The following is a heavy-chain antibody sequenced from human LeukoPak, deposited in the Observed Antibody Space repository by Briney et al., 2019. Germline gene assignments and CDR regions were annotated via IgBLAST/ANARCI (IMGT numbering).Heavy chain of an antibody. CDR2: ISGSGRST. V-gene: IGHV3-23*01. CDR1: GFTFSSYA. Sequence: PGGSLRLSCAASGFTFSSYAMSWVRQAPGKGLEWVSAISGSGRSTYYADSVKGRFTISRDNSKNTLYLQMNSLRAEDTAVYYCAKDFKQRLVPGVPYYFDYWGQGTLVTVSS. D-gene: IGHD6-13*01. J-gene: IGHJ4*02. CDR3: AKDFKQRLVPGVPYYFDY.